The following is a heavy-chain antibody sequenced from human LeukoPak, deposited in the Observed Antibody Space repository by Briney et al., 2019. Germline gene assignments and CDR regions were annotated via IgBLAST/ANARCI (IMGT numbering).Heavy chain of an antibody. D-gene: IGHD3-16*02. CDR2: ISSGSTTI. J-gene: IGHJ4*02. Sequence: RGSLRLSCAASGFTFSSYSINWVRQAPGKGLEWVSFISSGSTTIFYADSVKGRFTISRDNAKNSLHLQLNSPRAEDTAVYYCAREYVWGSSCYLDYWGQGTLVTVSS. CDR1: GFTFSSYS. V-gene: IGHV3-48*04. CDR3: AREYVWGSSCYLDY.